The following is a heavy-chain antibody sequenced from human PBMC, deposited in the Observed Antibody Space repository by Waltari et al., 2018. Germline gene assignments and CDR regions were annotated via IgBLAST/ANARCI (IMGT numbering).Heavy chain of an antibody. CDR2: IIPILGIA. J-gene: IGHJ4*02. CDR3: ASSYDILTGYDY. V-gene: IGHV1-69*10. CDR1: GGTLSSYA. Sequence: QVQLVQSGAEVKKPGSSVKGSCTASGGTLSSYAISWVRPAPGQGLEWMGGIIPILGIANYAQQFPGRVTITAAKSTSTAYMELSSLRSEDTAVYYCASSYDILTGYDYWGQGTLVTVSS. D-gene: IGHD3-9*01.